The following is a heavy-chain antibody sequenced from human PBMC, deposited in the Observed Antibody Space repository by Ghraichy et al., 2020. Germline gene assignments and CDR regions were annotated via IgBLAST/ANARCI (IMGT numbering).Heavy chain of an antibody. CDR3: ARLYSRSAGWGY. Sequence: GGSLRLSCAASGFTFSSYWMHWVRQAPGKGLEWVSLIYSDGSTTKYVDSVKGRFTISRDNAKNMVFLQMNSLRVEDTAVYYCARLYSRSAGWGYWGQGTLVTVSS. D-gene: IGHD6-6*01. J-gene: IGHJ4*02. V-gene: IGHV3-74*03. CDR2: IYSDGSTT. CDR1: GFTFSSYW.